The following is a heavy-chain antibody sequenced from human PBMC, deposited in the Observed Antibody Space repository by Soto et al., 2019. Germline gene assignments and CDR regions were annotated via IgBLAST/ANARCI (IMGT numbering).Heavy chain of an antibody. CDR1: GFSLSTSGVG. CDR3: AHGRIPYGSGSLNWFDP. D-gene: IGHD3-10*01. J-gene: IGHJ5*02. CDR2: IYWDDDK. Sequence: QITLKESGPTLVKPTQTLTLTCTFSGFSLSTSGVGVGWIRQPPGKALEWLALIYWDDDKRYSPSLKSRLTIPQDTSKNHVVLTMTNMDPVDTATYYCAHGRIPYGSGSLNWFDPWGQGTLVTVSS. V-gene: IGHV2-5*02.